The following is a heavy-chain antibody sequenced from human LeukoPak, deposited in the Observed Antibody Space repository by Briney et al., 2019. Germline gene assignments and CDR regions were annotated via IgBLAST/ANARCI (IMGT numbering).Heavy chain of an antibody. CDR3: AKEPYGGTGVPY. CDR2: ISGSGGTT. D-gene: IGHD4-23*01. V-gene: IGHV3-23*01. Sequence: GGSLRLSCAASGFTFRSYAMSWVRQAPGKGLDWVSAISGSGGTTYYADSVKGRFTISRDNSKNTLYLQMSSLRADDTAVYYCAKEPYGGTGVPYWGQGTLVTVSS. J-gene: IGHJ4*02. CDR1: GFTFRSYA.